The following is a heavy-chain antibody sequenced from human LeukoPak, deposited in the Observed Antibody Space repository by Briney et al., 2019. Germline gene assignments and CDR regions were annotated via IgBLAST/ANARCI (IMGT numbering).Heavy chain of an antibody. CDR1: GGSISSGGYS. CDR2: IYHSGST. D-gene: IGHD2-2*01. CDR3: AGDPIVVVPAAISLGELN. Sequence: PSETLSLTCAVSGGSISSGGYSWSWIRQPPGKGLEWIGYIYHSGSTYYNPSLKSRVTISVDTSKNQFSLKLSSVTAADTAVYYCAGDPIVVVPAAISLGELNWGQGTLVTVSS. J-gene: IGHJ4*02. V-gene: IGHV4-30-2*01.